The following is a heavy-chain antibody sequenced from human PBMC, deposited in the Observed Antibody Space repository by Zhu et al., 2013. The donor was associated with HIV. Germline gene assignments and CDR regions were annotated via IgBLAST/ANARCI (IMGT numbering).Heavy chain of an antibody. V-gene: IGHV4-39*07. CDR2: IYYSGST. Sequence: QVQLQESGPGPVKPSETLSLTCTVSGGSISSSSYYWGWIRQPPGEGLEWIGTIYYSGSTYYNPSLKSRVTISVDTSKNQFSLKLNSVTAADTAVYYCAREVRHAWGDYYFDYWGQGILVTVSS. D-gene: IGHD2-21*02. CDR3: AREVRHAWGDYYFDY. CDR1: GGSISSSSYY. J-gene: IGHJ4*02.